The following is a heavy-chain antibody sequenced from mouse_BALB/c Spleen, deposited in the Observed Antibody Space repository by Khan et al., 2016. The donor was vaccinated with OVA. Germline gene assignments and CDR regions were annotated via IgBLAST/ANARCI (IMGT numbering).Heavy chain of an antibody. D-gene: IGHD2-3*01. Sequence: EVELVESGGGLVQPGGSLKVSCAASGYTFSSYTMSWVRQTPEKRLEWVAYISTGGGSTYYRDTVKGRFTITRDNAKNTLYLQLSSLTSEDAAMYYCTRQGDDGYFAYWGQGTLVTVSA. CDR1: GYTFSSYT. CDR3: TRQGDDGYFAY. CDR2: ISTGGGST. V-gene: IGHV5-12-2*01. J-gene: IGHJ3*01.